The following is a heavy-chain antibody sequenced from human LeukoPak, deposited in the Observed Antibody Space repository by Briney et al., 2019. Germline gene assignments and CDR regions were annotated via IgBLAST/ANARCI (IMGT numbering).Heavy chain of an antibody. V-gene: IGHV3-21*01. J-gene: IGHJ4*02. CDR1: GFTFSSYA. CDR3: ARESPSAYYFDY. D-gene: IGHD2-21*01. CDR2: ISSSSSYI. Sequence: GGSLRLSCAASGFTFSSYAMSWVRQAPGKGLEWVSSISSSSSYIYYADSVKGRFTISRDNAKNSLYLQMNSLRAEDTAVYYCARESPSAYYFDYWGQGTLITVSS.